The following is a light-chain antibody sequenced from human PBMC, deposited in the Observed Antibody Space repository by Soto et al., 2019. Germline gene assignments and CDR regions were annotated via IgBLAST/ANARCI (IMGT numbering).Light chain of an antibody. CDR2: DES. J-gene: IGKJ2*01. CDR1: QTIDNT. CDR3: QHYNYWPYT. Sequence: EIVLTQSPGTLSLSPGERATLSCRASQTIDNTLAWYQRKPGQAPRIIIYDESTRATGVPARLSGSGSGTDLNLTISRLQSEDFAVYYCQHYNYWPYTCGQGTKVDIK. V-gene: IGKV3-15*01.